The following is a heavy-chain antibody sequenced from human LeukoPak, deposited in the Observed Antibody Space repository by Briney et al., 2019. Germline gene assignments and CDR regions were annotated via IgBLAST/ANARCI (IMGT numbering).Heavy chain of an antibody. CDR2: IYYSGST. Sequence: SETLSLTCTVSGGSISSYYWSWIRQPPGKGLEWTGYIYYSGSTNYNPSLKSRVTISVDASKNQFSLKLSSVTAADTAVYYCARGGVYCSSTSCHESNWFDPWGQGTLVTVSS. J-gene: IGHJ5*02. CDR3: ARGGVYCSSTSCHESNWFDP. D-gene: IGHD2-2*01. V-gene: IGHV4-59*01. CDR1: GGSISSYY.